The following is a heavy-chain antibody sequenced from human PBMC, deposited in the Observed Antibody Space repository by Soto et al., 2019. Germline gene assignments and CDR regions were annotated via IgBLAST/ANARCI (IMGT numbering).Heavy chain of an antibody. D-gene: IGHD6-13*01. CDR3: ARESYSSSWYFDY. J-gene: IGHJ4*02. Sequence: GGSLRLSCAASGFTVSSNYMSWVRQAPGKGLEWVSVIYSGGSTYYADSVKGRFTISRHNSKNTLYLQMNSLRAEDTAVYYCARESYSSSWYFDYWGQGTLVTVSS. CDR1: GFTVSSNY. CDR2: IYSGGST. V-gene: IGHV3-53*04.